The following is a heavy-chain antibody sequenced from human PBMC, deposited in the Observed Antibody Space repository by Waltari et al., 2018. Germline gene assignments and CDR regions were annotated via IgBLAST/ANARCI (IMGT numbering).Heavy chain of an antibody. V-gene: IGHV4-34*01. CDR3: ARGRITIFGVVIIGYYFDY. CDR1: GGSFSGYY. CDR2: INHSGST. D-gene: IGHD3-3*01. J-gene: IGHJ4*02. Sequence: QVQLQQWGAGLLKPSETLSLTCAVYGGSFSGYYWSWIRPPPGKGLEWIGEINHSGSTNYNPYLKSRVTISVDTSKNQFSLKLSSVTAADTAVYYCARGRITIFGVVIIGYYFDYWGQGTLVTVSS.